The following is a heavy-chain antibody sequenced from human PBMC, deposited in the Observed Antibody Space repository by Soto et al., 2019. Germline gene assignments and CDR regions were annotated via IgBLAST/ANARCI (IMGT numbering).Heavy chain of an antibody. CDR3: ATDLGTTMARH. D-gene: IGHD1-1*01. CDR1: GFTFRNSR. J-gene: IGHJ4*02. Sequence: SGGAPRLSCAAPGFTFRNSRMSWGRQAPGKGLEWVANIKQDGSDTYYVDSVKGRFTISRDNAKNSLYLQMNSLRAEDTAVYYCATDLGTTMARHWGQGTLVTVSS. V-gene: IGHV3-7*04. CDR2: IKQDGSDT.